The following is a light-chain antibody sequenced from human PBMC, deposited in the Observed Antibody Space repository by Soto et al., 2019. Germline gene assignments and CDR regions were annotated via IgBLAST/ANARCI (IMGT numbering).Light chain of an antibody. J-gene: IGLJ3*02. CDR2: STN. V-gene: IGLV1-47*02. CDR3: AAWDDSLSGPV. CDR1: SYNIGSDY. Sequence: QPVLTQPPSASGTPGQRVTISCSGSSYNIGSDYVYWYQQVPGTAPKLLIYSTNQRPSGVPDRFSGSKSGTSASLTISGLRSEDEAEYYCAAWDDSLSGPVFGGGTKVTVL.